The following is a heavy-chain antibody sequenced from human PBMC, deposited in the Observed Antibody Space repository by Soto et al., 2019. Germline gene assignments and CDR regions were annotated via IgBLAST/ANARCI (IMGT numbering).Heavy chain of an antibody. J-gene: IGHJ3*02. CDR3: ARASSGWYKDAFDI. Sequence: QVQLVESGGGVVQSGRSLRLSCAASGFTFSSYAMHWVRQAPGKGLEWVAVISYDGSNKYSADSVKGRFTISRDNSKNTLYLQMNSLRAEDTAVYYCARASSGWYKDAFDIWGQGTMVTVSS. CDR2: ISYDGSNK. D-gene: IGHD6-19*01. CDR1: GFTFSSYA. V-gene: IGHV3-30-3*01.